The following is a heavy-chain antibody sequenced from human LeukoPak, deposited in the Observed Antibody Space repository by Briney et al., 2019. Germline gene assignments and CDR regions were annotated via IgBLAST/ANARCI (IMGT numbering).Heavy chain of an antibody. Sequence: ASVKVSCKASGYTFTGYYMHWVRQAPGQGLEWMGWINPNSGGTNYAQKLQGRVTMTRDTSISTAYMELSRLRSDDTAVYYCAREGYYYDSSGYYPFDYWGQGTLVTVSS. CDR3: AREGYYYDSSGYYPFDY. J-gene: IGHJ4*02. D-gene: IGHD3-22*01. V-gene: IGHV1-2*02. CDR1: GYTFTGYY. CDR2: INPNSGGT.